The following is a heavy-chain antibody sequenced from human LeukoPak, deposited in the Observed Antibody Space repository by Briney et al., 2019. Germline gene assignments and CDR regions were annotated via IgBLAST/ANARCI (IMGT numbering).Heavy chain of an antibody. J-gene: IGHJ4*02. CDR1: GYSFTSYW. V-gene: IGHV5-51*01. CDR2: IYPGDSDA. D-gene: IGHD4-17*01. Sequence: GESLKISCKGSGYSFTSYWIGWVRQMPGTGLEWMGIIYPGDSDARYSPSFQGQVTISADKSISTAYLQWSSLKASDTAMYYCATPAYGDDWAYYFDYWGQGTLVTVSS. CDR3: ATPAYGDDWAYYFDY.